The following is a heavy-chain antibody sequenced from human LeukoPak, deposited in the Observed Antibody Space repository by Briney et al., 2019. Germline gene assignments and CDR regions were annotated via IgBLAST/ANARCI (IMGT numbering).Heavy chain of an antibody. V-gene: IGHV3-21*01. CDR2: ISSSSSYI. CDR1: GFTFSTYS. CDR3: ARDLIYYDSSGSDY. J-gene: IGHJ4*02. Sequence: GGSLRLSCAASGFTFSTYSMNWVRQAPGKGLEWVSSISSSSSYIYYADSVKGRFTISRDNAKNSLYLQMNSLRAEDTAVYYCARDLIYYDSSGSDYWGQGTLVTVSS. D-gene: IGHD3-22*01.